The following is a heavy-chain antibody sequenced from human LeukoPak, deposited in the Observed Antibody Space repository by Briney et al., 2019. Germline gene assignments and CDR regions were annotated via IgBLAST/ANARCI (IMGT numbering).Heavy chain of an antibody. D-gene: IGHD3-22*01. J-gene: IGHJ4*02. CDR3: ARDRRYYDSPYYFDY. Sequence: GGSLRLSCAASGFTFSKAWMSWVRQAPGKGLEWVAGISYSAERTDYAGSVKGRFTISRDNSKNILYLQMNSLRADDTAVYYCARDRRYYDSPYYFDYWGQGTLVTVSS. V-gene: IGHV3-23*01. CDR1: GFTFSKAW. CDR2: ISYSAERT.